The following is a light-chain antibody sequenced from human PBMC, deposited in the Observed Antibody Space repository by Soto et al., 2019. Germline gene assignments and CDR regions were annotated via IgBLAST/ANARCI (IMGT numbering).Light chain of an antibody. CDR2: SNN. Sequence: QSVLTQPPSASGTPGQRVTISCSGSSSNIGDNTVNWYQQLPGTAPKLLIHSNNERPSGVPDRFSGSKSGTSASLAISGLQSEDEADYYGAAWDDSLNGVVFGGGTKVTVL. V-gene: IGLV1-44*01. CDR3: AAWDDSLNGVV. CDR1: SSNIGDNT. J-gene: IGLJ2*01.